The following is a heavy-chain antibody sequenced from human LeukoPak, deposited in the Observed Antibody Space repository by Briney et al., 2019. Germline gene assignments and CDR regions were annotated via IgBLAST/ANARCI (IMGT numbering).Heavy chain of an antibody. D-gene: IGHD3-16*01. V-gene: IGHV3-48*03. J-gene: IGHJ4*02. Sequence: GGSLRLSCAASGSIFSSYEMNWVRQAPGKGLEWISYISGNGDTIYYADSVKGRFTISRDNRKNSLSLQMSSLRVEDTAVYYCVSAYGGLLDYWGQGTLVTVSS. CDR2: ISGNGDTI. CDR1: GSIFSSYE. CDR3: VSAYGGLLDY.